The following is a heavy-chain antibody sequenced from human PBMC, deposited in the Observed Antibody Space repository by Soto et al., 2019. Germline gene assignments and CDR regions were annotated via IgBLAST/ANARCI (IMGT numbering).Heavy chain of an antibody. D-gene: IGHD3-10*01. J-gene: IGHJ4*02. V-gene: IGHV3-11*06. CDR1: GFTFSDYY. Sequence: VQLLESGGGLVQPGGSLRLSCAASGFTFSDYYMSWIRQAPGKGLEWVSYISSSSSYTNYADSVKGRFTISRDNAKNSLYLQMNSLRAEDTAVYYCARDARHYYGSGSSDYWGQGTLVTVSS. CDR2: ISSSSSYT. CDR3: ARDARHYYGSGSSDY.